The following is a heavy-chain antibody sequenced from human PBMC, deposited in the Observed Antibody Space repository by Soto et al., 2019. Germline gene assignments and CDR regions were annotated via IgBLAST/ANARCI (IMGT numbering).Heavy chain of an antibody. V-gene: IGHV3-7*01. CDR3: ARDPYSYGLYYYGMDV. Sequence: ESLRLSCAASGFTFSSYWMSWVRQAPGKGLEWVANIKQDGSEKYYVDSVKGRFTISRDNAKNSLYLQMNSLRAEDTAVYYCARDPYSYGLYYYGMDVWGQGTTVTV. J-gene: IGHJ6*02. CDR1: GFTFSSYW. D-gene: IGHD5-18*01. CDR2: IKQDGSEK.